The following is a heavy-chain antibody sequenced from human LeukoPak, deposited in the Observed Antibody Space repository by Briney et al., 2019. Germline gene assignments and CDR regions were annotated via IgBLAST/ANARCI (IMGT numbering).Heavy chain of an antibody. CDR3: ARQEYCSGASCYTWFDP. D-gene: IGHD2-15*01. J-gene: IGHJ5*02. Sequence: GESLKISCKGSGYSINNYWIAWVRQMPGKGLEWMGIIYPADSDIRYSPSFQGQVTTSADKSISTAYLQWNSLKASDTAMYYCARQEYCSGASCYTWFDPWGQGTLVTVSS. CDR1: GYSINNYW. V-gene: IGHV5-51*01. CDR2: IYPADSDI.